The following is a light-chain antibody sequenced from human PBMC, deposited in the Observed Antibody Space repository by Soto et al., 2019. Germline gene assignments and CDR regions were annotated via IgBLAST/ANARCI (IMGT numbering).Light chain of an antibody. J-gene: IGKJ4*01. CDR3: QQYGSSSS. CDR1: QSVSSSY. CDR2: GAS. V-gene: IGKV3-20*01. Sequence: EIVLTQSPGTLSLSPVERATLSCRASQSVSSSYLAWYQQKPGQAPRLLIYGASSRATGIPDRFSGSGSGTDFTLTISRLEPEDFAVYYCQQYGSSSSFGGGTKVDIK.